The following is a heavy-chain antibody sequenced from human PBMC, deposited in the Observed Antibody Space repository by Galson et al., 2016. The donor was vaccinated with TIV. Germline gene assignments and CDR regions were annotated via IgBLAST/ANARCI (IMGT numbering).Heavy chain of an antibody. CDR2: ITGGLSKT. CDR3: AKQDVVLPTTPFDH. V-gene: IGHV3-23*05. D-gene: IGHD2-8*02. CDR1: GFTFRNCA. J-gene: IGHJ4*02. Sequence: SLRLSCAASGFTFRNCAMSWVRQAPGKGLEWVSAITGGLSKTYYADSVKGRFPISRDNSKNILYLQMNSLRAEDTAVYYCAKQDVVLPTTPFDHWGQGTPVIVSS.